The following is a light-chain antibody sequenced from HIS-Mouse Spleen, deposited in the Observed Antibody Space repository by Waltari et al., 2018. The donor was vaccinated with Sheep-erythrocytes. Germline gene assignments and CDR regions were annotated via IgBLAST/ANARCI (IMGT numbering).Light chain of an antibody. CDR3: SSYTSSSTLYV. CDR2: DGS. CDR1: RSDLCGYNY. J-gene: IGLJ1*01. V-gene: IGLV2-14*03. Sequence: QSALTQPASVSGSPGQSITISFTGTRSDLCGYNYVSWYQQHPGKAPKLMIYDGSNRPSGVSNRFSGSKSGNTASLTISGLQAEDEADYYCSSYTSSSTLYVFGTGTKVTVL.